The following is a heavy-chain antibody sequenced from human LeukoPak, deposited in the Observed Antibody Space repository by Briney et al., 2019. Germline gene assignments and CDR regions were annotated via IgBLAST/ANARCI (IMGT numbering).Heavy chain of an antibody. CDR3: AREDCSSTSCYIPLNYYYYYMDV. CDR2: ISTSTSYI. Sequence: GGSLRLSCAASGFTFSTYVMTWVRQAPGKGLEWVSSISTSTSYIYYADSVKGRFTISRDNAKNSLYLQMNSLRAEDTAVYYRAREDCSSTSCYIPLNYYYYYMDVWGKGTTVTVSS. J-gene: IGHJ6*03. V-gene: IGHV3-21*01. CDR1: GFTFSTYV. D-gene: IGHD2-2*02.